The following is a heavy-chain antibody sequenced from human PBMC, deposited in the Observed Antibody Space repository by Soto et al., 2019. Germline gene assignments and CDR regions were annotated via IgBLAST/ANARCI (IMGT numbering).Heavy chain of an antibody. J-gene: IGHJ6*03. CDR3: ARQFSLSITGTAGYMDV. V-gene: IGHV4-59*08. Sequence: SETLSLTCTVSGGSLSSYYWSWIRQPPGKGLEWIGYIYYSGSTNYNPSLKSRVTISVDTSKNQFSLKLSSVTAADTAVYYCARQFSLSITGTAGYMDVWGKGTTVTVS. CDR1: GGSLSSYY. CDR2: IYYSGST. D-gene: IGHD1-7*01.